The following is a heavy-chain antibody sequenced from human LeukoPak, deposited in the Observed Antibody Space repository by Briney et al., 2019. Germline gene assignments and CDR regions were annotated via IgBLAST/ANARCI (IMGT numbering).Heavy chain of an antibody. CDR1: GGSFSDYF. J-gene: IGHJ4*02. CDR3: ASQPGSVVVTAVYFDY. Sequence: PSETLSLTCAVYGGSFSDYFWSWIRQPPGKGLEWIGEINHSGSTNYNPSLKSRVTISVDTSKNQFSLKLSSVTAADTAVYYCASQPGSVVVTAVYFDYWGQGTLVTVSS. V-gene: IGHV4-34*01. D-gene: IGHD2-21*02. CDR2: INHSGST.